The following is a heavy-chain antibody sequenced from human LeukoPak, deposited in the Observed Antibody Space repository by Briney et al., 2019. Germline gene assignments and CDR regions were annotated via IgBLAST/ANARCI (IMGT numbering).Heavy chain of an antibody. V-gene: IGHV3-48*02. CDR1: GFIFCQYS. CDR2: IRSTGDT. Sequence: GGSLRLSCAASGFIFCQYSINWVRQAPGKGLEWVSHIRSTGDTFYADSVKGRFTISRDNSKDSLFLQMDSLRDDDTAVYYCGRERVSAYDYWGQGTLVTVSS. J-gene: IGHJ4*02. CDR3: GRERVSAYDY.